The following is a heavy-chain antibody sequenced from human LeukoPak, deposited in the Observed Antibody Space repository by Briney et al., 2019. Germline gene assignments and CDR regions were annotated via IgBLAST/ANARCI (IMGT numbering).Heavy chain of an antibody. J-gene: IGHJ4*02. CDR3: ARDQYCTSTSCHPYFDY. V-gene: IGHV1-2*02. CDR1: GYTFTGYY. Sequence: GASVKVSCKASGYTFTGYYMHWVRQAPGQGLEWMGSINPNSGGTNYAQKFHGRATMTRDTSISTAYMELSSLRSDDTAVYYCARDQYCTSTSCHPYFDYWGQGTLVTVSS. CDR2: INPNSGGT. D-gene: IGHD2-2*01.